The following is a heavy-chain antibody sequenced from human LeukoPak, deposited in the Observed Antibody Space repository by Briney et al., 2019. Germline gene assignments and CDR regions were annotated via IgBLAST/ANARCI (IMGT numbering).Heavy chain of an antibody. Sequence: GESLKISCKGSGYKFNAYWIAWVRQMPVKGLEWIGIIYPDDSDTRYSPSFQGQVTISADKSVSIAYLQWSSLKASDTAMYYCARPNITSYYDSRGYDGFDVWGQGTMVIVSS. CDR1: GYKFNAYW. CDR3: ARPNITSYYDSRGYDGFDV. D-gene: IGHD3-22*01. CDR2: IYPDDSDT. J-gene: IGHJ3*01. V-gene: IGHV5-51*01.